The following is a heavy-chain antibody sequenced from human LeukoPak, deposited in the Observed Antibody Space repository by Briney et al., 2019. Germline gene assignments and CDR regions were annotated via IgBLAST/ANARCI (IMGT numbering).Heavy chain of an antibody. CDR2: IYYSGST. D-gene: IGHD3-3*01. J-gene: IGHJ4*02. V-gene: IGHV4-59*01. CDR3: ARDDFWSGYLDY. Sequence: MTSETLSLTCTVSGGSISSYYWSWIRQPPGKGLEWIGYIYYSGSTNYNPSLKSRVTISVDTSKNQFSLKLSSVTAADTAVYYCARDDFWSGYLDYWGQGTLVTVSS. CDR1: GGSISSYY.